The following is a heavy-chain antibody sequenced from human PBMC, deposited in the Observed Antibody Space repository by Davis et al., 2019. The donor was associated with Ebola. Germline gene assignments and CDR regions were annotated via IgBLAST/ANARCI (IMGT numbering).Heavy chain of an antibody. D-gene: IGHD1-1*01. Sequence: GGSLRLSCIVSGFIFKNSWMTWVRQAPGKGLEGVATITSDGSYTYYVDSVKGRFTIYRDNARNSLYLQMDSLRTEDTAFYYCVRDKTGTGAFDIWGQGTMVTVSS. CDR2: ITSDGSYT. CDR3: VRDKTGTGAFDI. CDR1: GFIFKNSW. J-gene: IGHJ3*02. V-gene: IGHV3-7*03.